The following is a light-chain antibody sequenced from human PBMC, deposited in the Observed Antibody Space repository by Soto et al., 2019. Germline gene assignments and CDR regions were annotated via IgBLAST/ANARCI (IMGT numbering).Light chain of an antibody. CDR2: GAS. V-gene: IGKV3-15*01. J-gene: IGKJ2*01. CDR3: QQYSNWPYT. CDR1: QSNSSN. Sequence: EIVMTQSPATLYVSPGERATLSCRASQSNSSNLAWYQQKPGQAPRLLISGASTRATGIPDRFSGSVSGTEFILPISSLQSEDLAVYYCQQYSNWPYTFGQGTKLEIK.